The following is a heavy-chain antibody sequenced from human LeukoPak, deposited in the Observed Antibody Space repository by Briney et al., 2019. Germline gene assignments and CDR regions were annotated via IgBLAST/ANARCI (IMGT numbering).Heavy chain of an antibody. D-gene: IGHD2-2*01. Sequence: SETLSLTCTVSGGSISSSSYYWGWIRQPPGKGLEWIGSTYYSGSTYYNPSLKSRVTISVDTSKNQFSLKLSSVTAADTAVYYCARNGRGDIVVVPAAMLTPLRGPYNWFDPWGQGTLVTVSS. CDR2: TYYSGST. CDR1: GGSISSSSYY. CDR3: ARNGRGDIVVVPAAMLTPLRGPYNWFDP. J-gene: IGHJ5*02. V-gene: IGHV4-39*01.